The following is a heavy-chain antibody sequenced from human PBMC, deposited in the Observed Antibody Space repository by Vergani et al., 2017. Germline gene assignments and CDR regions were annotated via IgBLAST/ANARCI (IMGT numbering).Heavy chain of an antibody. D-gene: IGHD5-24*01. J-gene: IGHJ5*02. Sequence: QVQLVQFGAEVKKPGSSVKVSCKASGGTFSSYAISWVRQAPGQGLEWMGGIIPIFGTANYAQKFQGRVRITADESTSTAYMELSSLRSEDTAVYYCARSGDEDGYNYYNWFDPWGQGTLVTVSS. CDR1: GGTFSSYA. CDR3: ARSGDEDGYNYYNWFDP. CDR2: IIPIFGTA. V-gene: IGHV1-69*01.